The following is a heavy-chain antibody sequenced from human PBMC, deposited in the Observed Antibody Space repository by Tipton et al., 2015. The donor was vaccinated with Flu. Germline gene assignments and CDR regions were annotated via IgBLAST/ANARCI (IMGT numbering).Heavy chain of an antibody. J-gene: IGHJ4*02. D-gene: IGHD3-22*01. CDR1: GYTFTSYG. CDR2: ISAYNGNT. Sequence: QSGPEVTKPGASVKVSCKASGYTFTSYGISWVRQAPGQGLEWMGWISAYNGNTNYAQKLQGRVTMTTDTSTSTAYMELRSLRSDDTAVYYCARHLNYYDSSGYYEYYFDYWGQGTLVTVSS. CDR3: ARHLNYYDSSGYYEYYFDY. V-gene: IGHV1-18*01.